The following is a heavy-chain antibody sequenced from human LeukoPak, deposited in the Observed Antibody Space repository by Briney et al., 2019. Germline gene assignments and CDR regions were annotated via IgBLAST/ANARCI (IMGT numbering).Heavy chain of an antibody. J-gene: IGHJ4*02. D-gene: IGHD4/OR15-4a*01. V-gene: IGHV3-30*12. CDR3: ARSGLSRFDY. Sequence: GGSLRLSCAASGFTFRNSDMHWVRQAPGKGPEWVAFIQADGGNKYYADSVKGRFTISRDNSKNTLYLQMTSLRAEDTAVYYCARSGLSRFDYWGQGTLVTVSS. CDR2: IQADGGNK. CDR1: GFTFRNSD.